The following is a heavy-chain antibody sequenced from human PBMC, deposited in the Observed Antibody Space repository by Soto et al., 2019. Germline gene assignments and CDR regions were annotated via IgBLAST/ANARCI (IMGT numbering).Heavy chain of an antibody. Sequence: QVQLVQSGAEVKKPGSSVKVSCKVSGGTFSSYAISWVRQAPGQGLEWMGGIIPIFDTTNYAQSLQGRVTITADESTSTAYMELDSLRSEDTAIYYCARPISTSTLPANPYTGMDVWGQGTTVTVSS. CDR3: ARPISTSTLPANPYTGMDV. J-gene: IGHJ6*02. CDR2: IIPIFDTT. V-gene: IGHV1-69*19. D-gene: IGHD1-1*01. CDR1: GGTFSSYA.